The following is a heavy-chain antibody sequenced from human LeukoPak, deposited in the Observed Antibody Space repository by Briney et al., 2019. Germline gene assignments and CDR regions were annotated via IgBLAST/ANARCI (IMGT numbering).Heavy chain of an antibody. V-gene: IGHV1-46*01. CDR3: ARDRSPLDSSGFDFDY. J-gene: IGHJ4*02. CDR1: VYTFTNYY. D-gene: IGHD3-22*01. Sequence: ASVKVSCKASVYTFTNYYMHWVRQAPGQGLEWMGIINPSGGSTKYSQKFQGRVTMTRDTSTSTVYVELSSLRSEDTAVYYCARDRSPLDSSGFDFDYWGQGTLVTVSS. CDR2: INPSGGST.